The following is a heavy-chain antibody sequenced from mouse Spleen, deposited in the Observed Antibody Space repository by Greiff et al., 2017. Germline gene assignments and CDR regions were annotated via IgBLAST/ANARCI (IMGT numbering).Heavy chain of an antibody. J-gene: IGHJ4*01. D-gene: IGHD2-4*01. CDR1: GYTFTSYY. Sequence: QVHVKQSGPELVKPGASVRISCKASGYTFTSYYIHWVKQRPGQGLEWIGWIYPGNVNTKYNEKFKGKATLTADKSSSTAYMQLSSLTSEDSAVYFCARYGMINLYAMDYWGQGTSVTVSS. CDR3: ARYGMINLYAMDY. V-gene: IGHV1S56*01. CDR2: IYPGNVNT.